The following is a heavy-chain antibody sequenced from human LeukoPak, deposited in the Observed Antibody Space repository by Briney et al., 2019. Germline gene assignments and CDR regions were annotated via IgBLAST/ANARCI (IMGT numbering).Heavy chain of an antibody. CDR2: IYSGDSGVST. CDR1: GFSVSNTY. CDR3: ARSAARLRYYYAMDV. J-gene: IGHJ6*02. D-gene: IGHD6-6*01. V-gene: IGHV3-53*04. Sequence: PGGSLRLSCAASGFSVSNTYMSWVRQAPGKGLEWVSVIYSGDSGVSTYYADSVKGRFTISRHNSKNTLYLQMSSLRAEGTAVYFCARSAARLRYYYAMDVWGQGTTVTVCS.